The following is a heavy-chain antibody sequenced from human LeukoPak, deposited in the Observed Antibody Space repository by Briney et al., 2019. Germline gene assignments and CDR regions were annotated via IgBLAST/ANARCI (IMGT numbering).Heavy chain of an antibody. CDR1: GFTFSSYA. D-gene: IGHD3-9*01. CDR2: TSYDGSNK. J-gene: IGHJ4*02. CDR3: AREGRYDILTPPFDY. V-gene: IGHV3-30*04. Sequence: PGRSLRLSCAASGFTFSSYAMHWVRQAPGKGLEWVAVTSYDGSNKYYADSVKGRFTISRDNSKNTLYLQMNSLRAEDTAVYYCAREGRYDILTPPFDYWGQGTLVTVSS.